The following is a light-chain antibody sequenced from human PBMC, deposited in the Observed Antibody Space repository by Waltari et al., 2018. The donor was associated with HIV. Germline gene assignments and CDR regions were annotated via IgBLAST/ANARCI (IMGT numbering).Light chain of an antibody. Sequence: QSVLTQPPSASGTPGQRVTISCSGSNSNIGSNSVNWYQQLPGPAPKLLIYSSNQRALGVPDRVSGSKSGTAASLAISGLQAEEEADYYCAAWDDSRNAHVVFGGGTKLTVL. V-gene: IGLV1-44*01. CDR2: SSN. J-gene: IGLJ2*01. CDR1: NSNIGSNS. CDR3: AAWDDSRNAHVV.